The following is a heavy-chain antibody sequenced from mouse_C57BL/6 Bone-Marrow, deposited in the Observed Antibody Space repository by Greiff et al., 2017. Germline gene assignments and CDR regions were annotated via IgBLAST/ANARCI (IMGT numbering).Heavy chain of an antibody. CDR3: ARSAQALFLYAMDY. CDR2: INPKYGTT. Sequence: EVKLQESGPELVKPGASVKISCKASGYSFTDYNMNWVKQSNGKSLEWIGVINPKYGTTSYNQKLKGKATLTVAQSSRTAYMQLNIRTSEYAAVYYCARSAQALFLYAMDYWGQGTSVTVSS. J-gene: IGHJ4*01. V-gene: IGHV1-39*01. CDR1: GYSFTDYN. D-gene: IGHD3-2*02.